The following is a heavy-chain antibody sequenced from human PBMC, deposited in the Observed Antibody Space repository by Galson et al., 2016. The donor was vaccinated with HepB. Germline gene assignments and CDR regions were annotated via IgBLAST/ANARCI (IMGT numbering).Heavy chain of an antibody. CDR1: GFTFSSYW. D-gene: IGHD6-13*01. CDR3: VRGRKGAAAAGLLTYYFYYYGMDV. Sequence: SLRLSCAASGFTFSSYWMNWVRQAPGKGLEWVANIKPDGSGKYYADSVKGRFTISRDNAKNTLYLQMNSLRAEETAVYYCVRGRKGAAAAGLLTYYFYYYGMDVWGQGTTVTVSS. J-gene: IGHJ6*02. V-gene: IGHV3-7*02. CDR2: IKPDGSGK.